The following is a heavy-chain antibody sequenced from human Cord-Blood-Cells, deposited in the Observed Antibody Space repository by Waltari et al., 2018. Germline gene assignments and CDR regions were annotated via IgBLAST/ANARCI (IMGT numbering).Heavy chain of an antibody. CDR2: IIPIFGTA. Sequence: QVQLVQSGAEVKKPGSSVKVSCKASGGTFSSYAIRWVRQAPGQGLEWMGGIIPIFGTANYAQKFQGRVTITADESTSTAYMELSSLRSEDTAVYYCARSVVVVPAAIPYYYYMDVWGKGTTVTVSS. D-gene: IGHD2-2*01. J-gene: IGHJ6*03. CDR3: ARSVVVVPAAIPYYYYMDV. V-gene: IGHV1-69*01. CDR1: GGTFSSYA.